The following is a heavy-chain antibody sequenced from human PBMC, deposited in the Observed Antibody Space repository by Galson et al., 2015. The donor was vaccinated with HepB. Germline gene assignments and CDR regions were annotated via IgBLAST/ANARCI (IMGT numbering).Heavy chain of an antibody. CDR2: IYTSGST. CDR1: GGSISSYY. CDR3: AREKIDDFWSGYPPPTDYYYYGMDV. Sequence: SETLSLTCTVSGGSISSYYWSWIRQPAGKGLEWIGRIYTSGSTNYNPSLKSRVTMSVDTSKSQFSLKLSSVTAADTAVYYCAREKIDDFWSGYPPPTDYYYYGMDVWGQGTTVTVSS. V-gene: IGHV4-4*07. D-gene: IGHD3-3*01. J-gene: IGHJ6*02.